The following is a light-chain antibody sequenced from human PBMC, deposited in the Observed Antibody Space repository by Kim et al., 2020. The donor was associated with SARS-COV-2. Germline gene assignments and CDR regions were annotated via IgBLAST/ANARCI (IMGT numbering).Light chain of an antibody. CDR2: DKN. J-gene: IGLJ3*02. CDR1: SLRSSY. CDR3: ACRDNSANTNWV. V-gene: IGLV3-19*01. Sequence: SSELTQDPAVSVALGQTVRITCQGDSLRSSYASWYQQRPGQAPILVIYDKNNRPSGIPDRFSGSSSGNTASLTITGAQAEDEADYYCACRDNSANTNWVFGGGTQLTVL.